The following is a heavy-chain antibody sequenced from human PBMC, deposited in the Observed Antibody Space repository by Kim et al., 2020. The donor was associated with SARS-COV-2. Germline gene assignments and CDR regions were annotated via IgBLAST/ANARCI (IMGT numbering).Heavy chain of an antibody. CDR3: ARDGERFGDYLLDY. Sequence: GGSLRLSCAASGFTFSSYSMNWVRQAPGKGLEWVSSISSSSYIYYADSVKGRFTISRDNAKNSLYLQMNSLRAEDTAVYYCARDGERFGDYLLDYWGQGTLVTVSS. J-gene: IGHJ4*02. D-gene: IGHD3-10*01. V-gene: IGHV3-21*01. CDR1: GFTFSSYS. CDR2: ISSSSYI.